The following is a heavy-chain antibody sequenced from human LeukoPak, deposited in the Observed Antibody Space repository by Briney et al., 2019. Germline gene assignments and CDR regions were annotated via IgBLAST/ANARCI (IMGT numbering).Heavy chain of an antibody. V-gene: IGHV3-11*03. J-gene: IGHJ4*02. CDR2: ISSSSSYT. CDR3: AAGTAADY. Sequence: GGNLRLSCVVSGIPFSDYYMNWIRQAPGKGLEWISYISSSSSYTDYADSVKGRFTISRDNANNVLYLQMNSLKVEDTAVYYCAAGTAADYWGLERLGSVSS. D-gene: IGHD6-13*01. CDR1: GIPFSDYY.